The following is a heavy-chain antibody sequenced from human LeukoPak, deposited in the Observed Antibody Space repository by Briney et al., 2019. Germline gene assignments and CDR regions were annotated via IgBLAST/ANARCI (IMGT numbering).Heavy chain of an antibody. V-gene: IGHV3-33*06. CDR2: IWHDGSQK. CDR3: ANNFDY. J-gene: IGHJ4*02. Sequence: GGSLRLSCAASGFTFSNYGMHWVRQAPGKGLEWVALIWHDGSQKNYADSVKGRFTISRDNYKNTLYLQMNSLRAEDTAIYYCANNFDYWGQGTLVTVSS. CDR1: GFTFSNYG.